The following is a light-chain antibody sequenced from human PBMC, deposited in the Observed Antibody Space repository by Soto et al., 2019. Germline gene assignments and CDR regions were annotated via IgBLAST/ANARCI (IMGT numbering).Light chain of an antibody. V-gene: IGLV2-14*01. CDR2: EVT. J-gene: IGLJ3*02. CDR1: SSDVGGYNY. CDR3: RSYTTSGTPV. Sequence: QSALTQPASVSGSPGQTITISCTGTSSDVGGYNYLSWYQQHPGKAPKVMIYEVTNRPSGVSNRFSGSTSGNTASLTISGLQAEDEDDYFCRSYTTSGTPVFGGGTKLTVL.